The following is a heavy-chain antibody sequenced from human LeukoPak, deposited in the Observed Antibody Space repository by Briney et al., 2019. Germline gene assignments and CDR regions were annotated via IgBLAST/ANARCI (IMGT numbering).Heavy chain of an antibody. D-gene: IGHD3-3*01. V-gene: IGHV4-4*02. J-gene: IGHJ6*02. CDR1: GGSISSITW. Sequence: SETLSLTGAGSGGSISSITWRSWARQPPGKGLEGIGEINHSGSTNYNPSLKSRVTISVDTSKNQFSLKLSSVTAADTAVYYCARGRRFLEWLLSAYYYGMDVWGQGTTVTVSS. CDR2: INHSGST. CDR3: ARGRRFLEWLLSAYYYGMDV.